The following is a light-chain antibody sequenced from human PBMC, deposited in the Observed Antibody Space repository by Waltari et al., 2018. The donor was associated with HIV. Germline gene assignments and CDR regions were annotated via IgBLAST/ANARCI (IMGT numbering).Light chain of an antibody. J-gene: IGKJ1*01. CDR1: QSISSN. CDR2: DAS. Sequence: EIVMTQSPATLSVSPGQRATVSCWASQSISSNLAWYQQRPGQAPRLLVYDASTRVAGIPARFSASGFATEFTLTIRSLQSEDFAVYYCQQYNDWLSWTFGQGTKVEMK. CDR3: QQYNDWLSWT. V-gene: IGKV3-15*01.